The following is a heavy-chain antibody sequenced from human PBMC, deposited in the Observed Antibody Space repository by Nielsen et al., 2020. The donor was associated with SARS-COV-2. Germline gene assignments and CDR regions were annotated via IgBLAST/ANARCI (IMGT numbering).Heavy chain of an antibody. D-gene: IGHD2-21*02. Sequence: SETLSLTCAVYAGSFSGYYWTWIRQSPGKGLEWIGEIDHSGSTNYNPSLKSRVTISVDTSKNQFSLRLTSVTAADTAVYYCARGRLEVSLILVVMTGAASYFDSWGQGTLVTVSS. CDR1: AGSFSGYY. J-gene: IGHJ4*02. CDR2: IDHSGST. CDR3: ARGRLEVSLILVVMTGAASYFDS. V-gene: IGHV4-34*01.